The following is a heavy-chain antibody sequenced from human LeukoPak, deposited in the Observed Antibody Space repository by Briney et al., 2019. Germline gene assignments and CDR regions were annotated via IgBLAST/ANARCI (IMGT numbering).Heavy chain of an antibody. J-gene: IGHJ5*02. CDR2: ISGSGGTT. V-gene: IGHV3-23*01. D-gene: IGHD2-15*01. CDR1: GFTFSSYA. Sequence: PGGSLRLSCAASGFTFSSYAMTWVRQAPGKGLEWVSMISGSGGTTYYADSVKGRVTISRDNSKNTVYLQMNSLRAEDTAVYYCAKVYGGIIVNWFDPWGQGTLVTVSS. CDR3: AKVYGGIIVNWFDP.